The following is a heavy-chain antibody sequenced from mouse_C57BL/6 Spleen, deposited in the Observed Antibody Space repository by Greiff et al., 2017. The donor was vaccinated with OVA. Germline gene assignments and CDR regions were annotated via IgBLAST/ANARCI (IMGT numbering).Heavy chain of an antibody. CDR2: INPNNGGT. CDR3: ASYYGSSPDY. D-gene: IGHD1-1*01. J-gene: IGHJ2*01. V-gene: IGHV1-22*01. Sequence: EVKLMESGPELVKPGASVKMSCKASGYTFTDYNMHWVKQSHGKSLEWIGYINPNNGGTSYNQKFKGKATLTVNKSSSTAYMELRSLTSEDSAVYYCASYYGSSPDYWGQGTTLTVSS. CDR1: GYTFTDYN.